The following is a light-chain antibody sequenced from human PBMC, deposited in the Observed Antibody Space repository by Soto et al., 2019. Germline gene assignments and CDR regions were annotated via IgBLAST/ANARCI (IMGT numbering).Light chain of an antibody. V-gene: IGKV3-20*01. CDR1: QSVGSNY. J-gene: IGKJ4*01. Sequence: EIVLTQSPDTLSLSPGERATLSCRASQSVGSNYLAWYQQKPGQAPRLLMYDASGRASGIPDRFSGSGFGTDFTLTISRLEPEDFAVYYCQVYDRSPLFGGGTKVEI. CDR3: QVYDRSPL. CDR2: DAS.